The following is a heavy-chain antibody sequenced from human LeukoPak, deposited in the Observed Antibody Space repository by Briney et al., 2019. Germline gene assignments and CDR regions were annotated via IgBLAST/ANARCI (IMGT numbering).Heavy chain of an antibody. J-gene: IGHJ4*02. D-gene: IGHD3-22*01. CDR1: GFTFSTYR. CDR3: AKETVVADY. Sequence: PGGSLRLSCAASGFTFSTYRIHWVRQGPGKGLEWVAVISYDGSDKYYADSVKGRFTISRDNSRNTLYLQMNSLSAEDTAVYYCAKETVVADYWGQGTLVTVSS. CDR2: ISYDGSDK. V-gene: IGHV3-30*04.